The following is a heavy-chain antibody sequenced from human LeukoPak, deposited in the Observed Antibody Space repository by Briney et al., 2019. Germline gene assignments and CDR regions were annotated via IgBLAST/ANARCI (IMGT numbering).Heavy chain of an antibody. Sequence: GGSLRLSCAASGFTVSSNYMSWVRQAPGKGLEWVSVIYSGGSTYYADSVKGRFTISRDNSKNTLYLQMNSLRAEDTAVYYCAKDRGITMFGVVPSGYWGQGTLVTVSS. J-gene: IGHJ4*02. CDR3: AKDRGITMFGVVPSGY. D-gene: IGHD3-3*01. CDR1: GFTVSSNY. V-gene: IGHV3-53*01. CDR2: IYSGGST.